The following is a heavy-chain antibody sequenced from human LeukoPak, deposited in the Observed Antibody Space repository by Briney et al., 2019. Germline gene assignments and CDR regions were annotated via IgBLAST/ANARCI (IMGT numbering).Heavy chain of an antibody. D-gene: IGHD3-22*01. V-gene: IGHV4-59*01. CDR2: IYYSGST. Sequence: SETLSLTCTVSSGSISSYYWSWIRQPPGKGLEWIGYIYYSGSTNYNPSLKSRVTISVDTSKNQFSLKLSSVTAADTAVYYCARGGSSGYYYFMPLDYWGQGTLVTVSS. CDR1: SGSISSYY. J-gene: IGHJ4*02. CDR3: ARGGSSGYYYFMPLDY.